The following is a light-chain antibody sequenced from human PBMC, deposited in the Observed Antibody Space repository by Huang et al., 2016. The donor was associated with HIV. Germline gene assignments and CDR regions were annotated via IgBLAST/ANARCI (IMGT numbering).Light chain of an antibody. CDR3: QQYDQWPPGYT. J-gene: IGKJ2*01. V-gene: IGKV3-15*01. CDR1: QSISSN. CDR2: GAS. Sequence: EIVMTQSPATLFVSPGERATLSCRASQSISSNLAWYQQKPGQAPRVLIYGASTRASGVPARCSGAGSGTEFTLTISSLQSEDLAVYYCQQYDQWPPGYTFGQGTKLQ.